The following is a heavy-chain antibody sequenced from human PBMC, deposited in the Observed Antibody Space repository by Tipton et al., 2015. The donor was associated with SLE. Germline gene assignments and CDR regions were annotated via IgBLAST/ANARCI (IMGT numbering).Heavy chain of an antibody. D-gene: IGHD3-16*01. V-gene: IGHV3-49*03. CDR2: IRSKAYGGTT. CDR1: GFTFGDYA. J-gene: IGHJ6*03. Sequence: RSLRLSCTASGFTFGDYAMSWFRQAPGKGLEWVAFIRSKAYGGTTEYAASVKGRFTISRDDSKSIAYLQMNRLGAEDTAVYYCAKDRWGYYDLDVWGKGTTVTISS. CDR3: AKDRWGYYDLDV.